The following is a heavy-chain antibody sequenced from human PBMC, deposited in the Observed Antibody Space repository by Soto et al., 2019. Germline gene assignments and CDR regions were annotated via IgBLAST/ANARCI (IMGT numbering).Heavy chain of an antibody. CDR3: VRGVLS. Sequence: VQLQESGPGLVKASQTLSLTCNVSGGSISSGGYYWTWIRQHPGKGLEWIGNIHHSGSTFYNPPLKSRVSISVDTSKNQFSLKLSSVTAADTAVYFCVRGVLSWGQGTLVTVSS. CDR2: IHHSGST. J-gene: IGHJ1*01. D-gene: IGHD3-10*01. V-gene: IGHV4-31*03. CDR1: GGSISSGGYY.